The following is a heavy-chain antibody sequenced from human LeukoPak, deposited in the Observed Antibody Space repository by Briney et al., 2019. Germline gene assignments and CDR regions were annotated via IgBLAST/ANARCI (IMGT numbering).Heavy chain of an antibody. CDR1: GFTFSSYW. J-gene: IGHJ4*02. CDR3: IGSGGWPGY. D-gene: IGHD1-26*01. V-gene: IGHV3-74*01. Sequence: GGSLRLSCAASGFTFSSYWMHWVRQAPGKGLVWVSRIASDGSTVYADSVKGRFTISRDNAKDTVYLQMNSLRVEDTAVYYCIGSGGWPGYWGQGTLLTVSS. CDR2: IASDGST.